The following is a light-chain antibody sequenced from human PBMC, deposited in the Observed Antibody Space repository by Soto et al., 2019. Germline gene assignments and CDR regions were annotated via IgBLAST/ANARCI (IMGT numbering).Light chain of an antibody. CDR2: DAS. Sequence: DIQMTQSPSSLSASVGDRVTITCQASQDVRTYLNWYQQKPGQAPKLLIYDASNLETGVPSRFSGSGSGTDFTFTISSLQPEDIGTYYCQQYDNRLTFGGGTKVEI. J-gene: IGKJ4*01. V-gene: IGKV1-33*01. CDR1: QDVRTY. CDR3: QQYDNRLT.